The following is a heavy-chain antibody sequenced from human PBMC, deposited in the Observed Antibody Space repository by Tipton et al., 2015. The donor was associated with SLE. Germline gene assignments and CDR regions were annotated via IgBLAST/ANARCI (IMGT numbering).Heavy chain of an antibody. J-gene: IGHJ3*02. Sequence: TLSLTCSVSGGSISSNYWSWIRQPPGKGLEWIGYIFYSGSTNYNPSLKSRVTISVDTSKNQFSLTLSSVTAADTAVYYCARVGYDFWSGYTGGAFDIWGQGTMVTVSS. V-gene: IGHV4-59*01. CDR1: GGSISSNY. CDR2: IFYSGST. CDR3: ARVGYDFWSGYTGGAFDI. D-gene: IGHD3-3*01.